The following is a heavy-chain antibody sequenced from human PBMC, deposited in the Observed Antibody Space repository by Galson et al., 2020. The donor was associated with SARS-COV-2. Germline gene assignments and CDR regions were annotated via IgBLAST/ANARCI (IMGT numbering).Heavy chain of an antibody. CDR1: GGSISSGSYY. D-gene: IGHD2-2*01. J-gene: IGHJ6*02. V-gene: IGHV4-61*02. CDR2: IYTSGST. Sequence: SETLSLTCTVSGGSISSGSYYWSWIRQPAGKGLEWIGRIYTSGSTNYNPSLKSRVTISVDTSKNQLSLKLSSVTAADTAVYYCARDRPLEAVVVLASASSHKGGGWYYYYGMDVWGQGTTGTVSS. CDR3: ARDRPLEAVVVLASASSHKGGGWYYYYGMDV.